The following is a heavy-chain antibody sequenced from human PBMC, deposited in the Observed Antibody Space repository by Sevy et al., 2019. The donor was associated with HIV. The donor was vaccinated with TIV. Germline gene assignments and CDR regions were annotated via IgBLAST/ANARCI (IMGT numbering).Heavy chain of an antibody. CDR3: AHRPDNYDILTGYFPNWFDP. V-gene: IGHV2-5*02. D-gene: IGHD3-9*01. CDR2: IYWDDDK. Sequence: SGPTLVNPTQTLTLTCTFSGFSLTTSGVGVGWIRQPPGKALEWLALIYWDDDKRYSPSLKSRLTITKDTSKNQVVLTMTNMDPVDTATYYCAHRPDNYDILTGYFPNWFDPWGQGTLVTVS. J-gene: IGHJ5*02. CDR1: GFSLTTSGVG.